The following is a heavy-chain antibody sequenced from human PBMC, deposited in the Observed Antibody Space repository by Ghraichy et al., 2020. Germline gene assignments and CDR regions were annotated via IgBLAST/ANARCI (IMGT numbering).Heavy chain of an antibody. V-gene: IGHV3-30*04. D-gene: IGHD3-10*01. CDR3: ARDRYYGSGSYYNYYFDY. CDR1: GFTFSSYA. CDR2: ISYDGSNK. J-gene: IGHJ4*02. Sequence: GALRLSCAASGFTFSSYAMHWVRQAPGKGLEWVAVISYDGSNKYYADSVKGRFTISRDNSKNTLYLQMNSLRAEDTAVYYCARDRYYGSGSYYNYYFDYWGQGTLVTVSS.